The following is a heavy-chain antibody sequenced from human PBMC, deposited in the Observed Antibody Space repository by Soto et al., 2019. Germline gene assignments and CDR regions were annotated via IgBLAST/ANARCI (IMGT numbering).Heavy chain of an antibody. Sequence: EVQLLESGGGLVQPGGSLRLSCAASGFTFSSYAMSWVRQAPGKGLEWVSAISGSGGSTYYADSVKGRFTISRDNSKNTLYLQMNSLRAEDTAVYYCAKDTGTYSSSWLPLDYWGQGTLVTVSS. CDR2: ISGSGGST. CDR3: AKDTGTYSSSWLPLDY. CDR1: GFTFSSYA. V-gene: IGHV3-23*01. D-gene: IGHD6-13*01. J-gene: IGHJ4*02.